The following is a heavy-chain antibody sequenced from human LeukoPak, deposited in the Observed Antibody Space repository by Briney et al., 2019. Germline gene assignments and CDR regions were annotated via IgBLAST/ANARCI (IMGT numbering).Heavy chain of an antibody. CDR2: ISGSGGST. D-gene: IGHD3-10*01. CDR1: GFTFSSYG. J-gene: IGHJ3*02. V-gene: IGHV3-23*01. CDR3: ARGGFGPSDALDI. Sequence: GGSLRLSCAASGFTFSSYGMSWVRQAPGKGLEWVSAISGSGGSTYYADSVKGRFTISRDNSKNTLYLQMNSLRAEDTAAYYCARGGFGPSDALDIWGQGTVVTVSS.